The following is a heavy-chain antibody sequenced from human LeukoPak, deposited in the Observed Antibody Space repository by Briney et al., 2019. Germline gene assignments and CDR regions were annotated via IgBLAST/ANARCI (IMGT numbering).Heavy chain of an antibody. CDR1: GFTFSSYS. D-gene: IGHD3-9*01. CDR2: ISSSSSYL. Sequence: GGSLRLSCAASGFTFSSYSMNWVRQAPGKGLEWVSSISSSSSYLYYADSVKGRFTISRANAKNSLYLEMNSLRAEDTAVYYCARGADYDILTGYMDVWGKGTTVTASS. V-gene: IGHV3-21*01. J-gene: IGHJ6*03. CDR3: ARGADYDILTGYMDV.